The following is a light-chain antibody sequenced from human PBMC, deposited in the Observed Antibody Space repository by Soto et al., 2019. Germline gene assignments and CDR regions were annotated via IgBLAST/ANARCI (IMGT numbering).Light chain of an antibody. Sequence: DIQMTLSPSTLSASVGNRVTITCRASQSISSWLAWYQQKLGKAPKFLIYDASSLESGVPSRFSGSGYGTEFTLTISSLHTDDFATYYCQQYISLPWTFGQGTKVDIK. V-gene: IGKV1-5*01. J-gene: IGKJ1*01. CDR2: DAS. CDR3: QQYISLPWT. CDR1: QSISSW.